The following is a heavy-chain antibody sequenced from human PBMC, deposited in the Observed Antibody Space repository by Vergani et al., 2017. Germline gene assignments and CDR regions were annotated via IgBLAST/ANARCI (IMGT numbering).Heavy chain of an antibody. J-gene: IGHJ5*02. CDR3: ARVYTYYDCWSGSIGGNWFDP. V-gene: IGHV4-34*01. Sequence: QVQLQQWGAGLLKPSETLSLTCAVYGGSFSGYYWSWIRQPPGKGLEWIGEINHSGSTNYNPSLKSRVTISVDTSKNQFSLKLSAVTAADTAVYYCARVYTYYDCWSGSIGGNWFDPWGQGTLVTVSS. D-gene: IGHD3-3*01. CDR1: GGSFSGYY. CDR2: INHSGST.